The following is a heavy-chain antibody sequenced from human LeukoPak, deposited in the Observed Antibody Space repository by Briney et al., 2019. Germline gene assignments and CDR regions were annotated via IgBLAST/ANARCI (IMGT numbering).Heavy chain of an antibody. CDR1: GFTLSTYS. D-gene: IGHD6-13*01. J-gene: IGHJ4*02. V-gene: IGHV3-7*01. CDR3: AKDSYSKGDF. Sequence: GGSLRLSCAASGFTLSTYSMTWVRQAPGKGLEWVANIKNDRAVKNYVDSVKGRFTISRDNAKNSLYLQMNSLRAEDTAVYYCAKDSYSKGDFWGQGVLVTVSS. CDR2: IKNDRAVK.